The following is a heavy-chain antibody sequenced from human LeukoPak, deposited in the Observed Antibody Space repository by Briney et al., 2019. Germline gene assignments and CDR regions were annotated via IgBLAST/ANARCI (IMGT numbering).Heavy chain of an antibody. Sequence: AGGSLRLSCAASGFTFSNNWMTWVRQAPGKGLEWVASVKKDGSEKYYVDSVKGRFTISRDNAKNSLYLQMNSLRVEDTAVYYCAREGGIAAAVDYWGQGTLVTVSS. V-gene: IGHV3-7*01. J-gene: IGHJ4*02. CDR3: AREGGIAAAVDY. CDR1: GFTFSNNW. D-gene: IGHD6-13*01. CDR2: VKKDGSEK.